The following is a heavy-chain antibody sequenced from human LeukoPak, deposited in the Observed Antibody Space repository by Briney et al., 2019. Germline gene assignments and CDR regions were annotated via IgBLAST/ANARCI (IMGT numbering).Heavy chain of an antibody. Sequence: KTSETLSRTCAVYGGSFSGYYWSWIRQPPGKGLEWIGEINHSGSTNYNPSLKSRVTISVDTSKNQFSLKLSSVTAADTAVYYCARGRALITMVRGARTNSFDPWGQGTLVTVSS. D-gene: IGHD3-10*01. V-gene: IGHV4-34*01. J-gene: IGHJ5*02. CDR2: INHSGST. CDR3: ARGRALITMVRGARTNSFDP. CDR1: GGSFSGYY.